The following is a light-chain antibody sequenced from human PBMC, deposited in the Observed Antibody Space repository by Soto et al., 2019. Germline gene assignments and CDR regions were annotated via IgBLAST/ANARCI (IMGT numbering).Light chain of an antibody. Sequence: QSVLTQPASVSGSPGQSITISCTGTSSDVGSYNYVSWYQQHPGKAPKLMIYDVSNRPLGVSNRFSGSKSGNTASLTISGLQAEDEADYYCSSYTGSSTLYVFGTGTKVTVL. CDR1: SSDVGSYNY. V-gene: IGLV2-14*01. CDR3: SSYTGSSTLYV. CDR2: DVS. J-gene: IGLJ1*01.